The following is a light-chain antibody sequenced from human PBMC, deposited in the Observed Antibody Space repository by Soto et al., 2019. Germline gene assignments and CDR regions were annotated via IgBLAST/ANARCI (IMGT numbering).Light chain of an antibody. CDR2: DVR. CDR3: SAYTSSSTPYV. Sequence: QSALTQAACVSGSPGQSITISCTGTSNDVGGYNYVSWYQQHPDTAPKLIIYDVRYRPSGVSDRFSGSKSGNTASLTISGLQAEDEADYYCSAYTSSSTPYVFGSGTKVTVL. V-gene: IGLV2-14*01. J-gene: IGLJ1*01. CDR1: SNDVGGYNY.